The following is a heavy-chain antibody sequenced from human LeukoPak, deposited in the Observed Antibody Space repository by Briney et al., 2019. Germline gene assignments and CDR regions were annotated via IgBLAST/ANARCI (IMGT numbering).Heavy chain of an antibody. D-gene: IGHD2-2*01. CDR3: ARDPWDIVVVPAATAYYYYYGMDV. CDR2: XXXSGGST. Sequence: XKASXXTFTXYXXHWVRXXXGXXXXXXXXXXXSGGSTSYAQRFQGRVTMTRDTSTSTVYMELSSLRSEDTAVYYCARDPWDIVVVPAATAYYYYYGMDVWGQGTTVTVSS. CDR1: XXTFTXYX. V-gene: IGHV1-46*01. J-gene: IGHJ6*02.